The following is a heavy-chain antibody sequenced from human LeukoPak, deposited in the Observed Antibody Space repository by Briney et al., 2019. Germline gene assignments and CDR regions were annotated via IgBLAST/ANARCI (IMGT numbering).Heavy chain of an antibody. CDR3: ARLFWSGYYLGFDP. Sequence: SETLSLTCTVSGGSISSSSYYWSWIRQPPGKGLEGIGSIYYSGRTHYNPSLKSRVTISVDTSKNQFSLKLSSVTAADTAVYYCARLFWSGYYLGFDPWGQGTLVTVSS. J-gene: IGHJ5*02. CDR1: GGSISSSSYY. D-gene: IGHD3-3*01. V-gene: IGHV4-39*01. CDR2: IYYSGRT.